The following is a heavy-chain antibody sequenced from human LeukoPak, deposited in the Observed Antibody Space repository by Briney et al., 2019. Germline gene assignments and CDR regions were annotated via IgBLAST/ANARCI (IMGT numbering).Heavy chain of an antibody. Sequence: GGSLRLSCAASGFTFSSYGMHWVRQAPGKGLEWVAVISYDGSNKYYADSVKGRFTISRDNSKNTLYLQMNSLRAEDTAVYYCAKDYYDSSGYFVPSDAFDIWGQGTMVTVSS. CDR3: AKDYYDSSGYFVPSDAFDI. CDR2: ISYDGSNK. J-gene: IGHJ3*02. D-gene: IGHD3-22*01. V-gene: IGHV3-30*18. CDR1: GFTFSSYG.